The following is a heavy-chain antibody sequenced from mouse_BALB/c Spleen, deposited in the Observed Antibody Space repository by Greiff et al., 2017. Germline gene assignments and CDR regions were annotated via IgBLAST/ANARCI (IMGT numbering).Heavy chain of an antibody. V-gene: IGHV5-6*02. Sequence: DVKLVESGGDLVKPGGSLKLSCAASGFTFSSYGMSWVRQTPDKRLEWVATISSGGSYTYYPDSVKGRFTISRDNAKNTLYLQMSSLKSEDTAMYYCARQGGTGDYFDYWGQGTTLTVSS. J-gene: IGHJ2*01. CDR1: GFTFSSYG. CDR3: ARQGGTGDYFDY. CDR2: ISSGGSYT. D-gene: IGHD3-3*01.